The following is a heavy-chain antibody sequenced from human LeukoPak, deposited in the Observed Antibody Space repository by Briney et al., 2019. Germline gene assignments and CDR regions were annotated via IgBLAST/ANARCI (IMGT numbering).Heavy chain of an antibody. V-gene: IGHV4-59*01. D-gene: IGHD3-3*01. Sequence: SETLSLTCTVSGGSISSYYWSWIRQPPGKGLEWIGYIYYSGSTNYNPSLKSRVTISVDTSKNQFSLKLSSVTAADTAVYYCARFAFGFAIDYWGQGTLVTVSS. CDR1: GGSISSYY. J-gene: IGHJ4*02. CDR3: ARFAFGFAIDY. CDR2: IYYSGST.